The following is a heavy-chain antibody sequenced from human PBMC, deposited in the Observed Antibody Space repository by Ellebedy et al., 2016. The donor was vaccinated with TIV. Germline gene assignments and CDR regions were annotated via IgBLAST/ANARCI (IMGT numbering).Heavy chain of an antibody. V-gene: IGHV1-18*01. J-gene: IGHJ4*02. CDR1: GYTFNTYG. D-gene: IGHD4-11*01. CDR2: ISAYTGDT. CDR3: VRDLSTADYRDY. Sequence: ASVKVSCKASGYTFNTYGISWVRQAPGQGLQWMGWISAYTGDTDYAQKFQGRVTMTTDTSTSTAYMELSSLRSEDTAVYYCVRDLSTADYRDYWGQGTLVTVSS.